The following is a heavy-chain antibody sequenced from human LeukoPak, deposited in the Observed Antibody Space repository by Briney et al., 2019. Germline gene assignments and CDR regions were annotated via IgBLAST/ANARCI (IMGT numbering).Heavy chain of an antibody. J-gene: IGHJ3*02. CDR3: AKPVAGSSLGAFDI. V-gene: IGHV3-23*01. D-gene: IGHD6-19*01. CDR2: LTSSGGTT. Sequence: PGGSLRLSCAASGFTFSNYAMSWVRQAPGRGLEWVSRLTSSGGTTYYADSVKGRFTISRDNSRSTLYLQTNSLRVEDTAVYYCAKPVAGSSLGAFDIWAKGQWSPSLQ. CDR1: GFTFSNYA.